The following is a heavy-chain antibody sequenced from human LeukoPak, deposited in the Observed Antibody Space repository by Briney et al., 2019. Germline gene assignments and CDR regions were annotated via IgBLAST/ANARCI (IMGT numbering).Heavy chain of an antibody. V-gene: IGHV3-23*01. CDR3: AKRLSGRPLAFGFGESKN. CDR1: GLTFHDYA. D-gene: IGHD3-10*01. CDR2: ISGSGANT. Sequence: GGSLRLSCAISGLTFHDYAMTWVRQAPGKGLEWVSSISGSGANTYYIDSVKGRFTISRDNSKNTLYLQMNSLRAEDTAVYYCAKRLSGRPLAFGFGESKNWGQGTLVTVST. J-gene: IGHJ4*02.